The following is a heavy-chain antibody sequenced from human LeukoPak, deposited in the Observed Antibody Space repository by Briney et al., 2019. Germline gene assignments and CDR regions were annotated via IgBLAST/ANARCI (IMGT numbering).Heavy chain of an antibody. V-gene: IGHV3-53*01. D-gene: IGHD3-10*01. CDR3: ARVTMVRGVITEYYFDY. CDR2: IYSGGST. J-gene: IGHJ4*02. CDR1: GFTVSSNY. Sequence: GGSLRLSCAASGFTVSSNYMSWVRQAPGKGLEWASVIYSGGSTYYADSVKGRFTISRDNSKNTLYLQMNSLRAEDTAVYYCARVTMVRGVITEYYFDYWGQGTLVTVSS.